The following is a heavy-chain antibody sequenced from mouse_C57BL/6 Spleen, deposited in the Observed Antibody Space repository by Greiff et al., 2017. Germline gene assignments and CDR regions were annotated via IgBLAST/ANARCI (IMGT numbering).Heavy chain of an antibody. J-gene: IGHJ2*01. D-gene: IGHD1-1*01. CDR2: INYDGSST. V-gene: IGHV5-16*01. Sequence: EVHLVESEGGLVQPGSSMKLSCTASGFTFSDYYMAWVRQVPEKGLEWVANINYDGSSTYYLDSLKSRFIISRDNAKNILYLQMSSLKSEDTATYYCAREKNYYGTGIYFDYWGQGTTLTVSS. CDR3: AREKNYYGTGIYFDY. CDR1: GFTFSDYY.